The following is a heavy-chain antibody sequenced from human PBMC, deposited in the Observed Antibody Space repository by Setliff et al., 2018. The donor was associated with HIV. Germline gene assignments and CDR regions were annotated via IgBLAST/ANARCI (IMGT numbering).Heavy chain of an antibody. Sequence: SETLSLTCAVYGGSFSGYYWSWIRQSPGKGLEWIGEINHSGSTNYNPSLKSRVTILGDTSKNQFSLKLSSVTAADTAIYYCAKLPAIIWASYNWFDPWGQGILVTVSS. CDR1: GGSFSGYY. J-gene: IGHJ5*02. CDR3: AKLPAIIWASYNWFDP. CDR2: INHSGST. V-gene: IGHV4-34*01. D-gene: IGHD5-18*01.